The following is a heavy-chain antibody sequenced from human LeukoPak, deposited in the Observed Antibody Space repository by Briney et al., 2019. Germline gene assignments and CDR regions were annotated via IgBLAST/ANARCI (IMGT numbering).Heavy chain of an antibody. Sequence: SETLSLTCTVSGGSISSYYWSWIRQPAGEGLEWIGRIYTSGSTNYNPSLKSRVTMSVDTSKNQFSLKLSSVTAADTAVYYCARVGVGATPEGAFDIWGQGTMVTVSS. J-gene: IGHJ3*02. CDR3: ARVGVGATPEGAFDI. D-gene: IGHD1-26*01. CDR2: IYTSGST. V-gene: IGHV4-4*07. CDR1: GGSISSYY.